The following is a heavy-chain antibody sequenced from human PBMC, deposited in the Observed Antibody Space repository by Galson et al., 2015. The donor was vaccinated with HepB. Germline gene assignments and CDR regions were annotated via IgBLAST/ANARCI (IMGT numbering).Heavy chain of an antibody. Sequence: SLRLPCAVSGFTFRLLLMHWVRQSPGNGLAWVSLVPNAGRETRYTDSVRGRFTITRDNSNNTLYLQMNSLKPEDTAIYYCARDMNNWNDVGFWFDPWGRGTVVTVSS. CDR2: VPNAGRET. D-gene: IGHD1-1*01. CDR1: GFTFRLLL. CDR3: ARDMNNWNDVGFWFDP. V-gene: IGHV3-30*02. J-gene: IGHJ5*02.